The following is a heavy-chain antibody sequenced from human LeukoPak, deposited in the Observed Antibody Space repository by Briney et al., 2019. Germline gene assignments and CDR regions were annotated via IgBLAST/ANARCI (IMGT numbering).Heavy chain of an antibody. CDR3: ARGGYYDFWSGYSSNWFDP. V-gene: IGHV1-8*03. CDR2: MNPNSGNT. CDR1: GYTFTSYD. Sequence: GSVEVSCKASGYTFTSYDINWVRQATGQGLEWMGWMNPNSGNTGYAQKFQGRVTITRNTSISTAYMELSSLRSEDTAVYYCARGGYYDFWSGYSSNWFDPWGQGTLVTVSS. D-gene: IGHD3-3*01. J-gene: IGHJ5*02.